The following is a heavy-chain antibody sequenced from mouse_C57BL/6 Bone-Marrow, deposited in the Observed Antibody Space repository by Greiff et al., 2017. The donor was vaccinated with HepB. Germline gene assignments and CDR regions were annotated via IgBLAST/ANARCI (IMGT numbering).Heavy chain of an antibody. CDR1: GYAFSSYW. Sequence: QVQLKQSGAELVKPGASVKISCKASGYAFSSYWMNWVKQRPGKGLEWIGQIYPGDGDTNYNGKFKGKATLTADKSSSTAYMQLSSLTSEDSAVYFCARGIYYDYAFDYWGQGTTLTVSS. CDR3: ARGIYYDYAFDY. J-gene: IGHJ2*01. D-gene: IGHD2-4*01. V-gene: IGHV1-80*01. CDR2: IYPGDGDT.